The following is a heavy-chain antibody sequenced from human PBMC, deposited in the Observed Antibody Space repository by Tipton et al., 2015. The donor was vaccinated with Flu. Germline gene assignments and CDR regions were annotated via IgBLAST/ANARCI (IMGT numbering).Heavy chain of an antibody. Sequence: QSGPEVKKPGASVKVSCKASGYTFTSYDINWVRQATGQGLEWMGWMNPNSGNTGYAQKLQGRATMTRNTSISTAYMELSSLRSEDTAVDYCARGPPPYSSWYRGWFDPWGQGTLVTVSS. D-gene: IGHD6-13*01. CDR3: ARGPPPYSSWYRGWFDP. CDR1: GYTFTSYD. V-gene: IGHV1-8*01. CDR2: MNPNSGNT. J-gene: IGHJ5*02.